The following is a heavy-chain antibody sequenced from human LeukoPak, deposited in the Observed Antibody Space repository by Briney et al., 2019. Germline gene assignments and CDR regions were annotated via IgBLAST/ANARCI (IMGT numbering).Heavy chain of an antibody. V-gene: IGHV3-15*01. Sequence: GGSLRLSCAASGFTFSNAWMSWVRQAPGKGLEWVGRIKSKTDGGTTDYAAPVKGRFTISRDDSKNTLYLQMNSLRAEDTAVYYCARDVDWCFDLWGRGTLVTVSS. CDR1: GFTFSNAW. CDR2: IKSKTDGGTT. J-gene: IGHJ2*01. CDR3: ARDVDWCFDL.